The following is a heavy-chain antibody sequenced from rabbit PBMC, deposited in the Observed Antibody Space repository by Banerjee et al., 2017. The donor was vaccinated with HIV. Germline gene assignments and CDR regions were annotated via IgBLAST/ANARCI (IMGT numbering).Heavy chain of an antibody. Sequence: QSLEESGGDLVKPGASLTLTCKASGFSFSNKAVMCWVRQAPGKGLEWIACINAVTGKPLYASWAKGRVTFSKTSSTTVTLQMTSLTAADTATYFCARDAYGGSTYPDWLNLWGQGTLVTVS. CDR3: ARDAYGGSTYPDWLNL. V-gene: IGHV1S40*01. CDR1: GFSFSNKAV. CDR2: INAVTGKP. D-gene: IGHD8-1*01. J-gene: IGHJ5*01.